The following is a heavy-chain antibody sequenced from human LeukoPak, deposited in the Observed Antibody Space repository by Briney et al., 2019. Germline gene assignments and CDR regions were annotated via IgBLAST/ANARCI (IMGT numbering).Heavy chain of an antibody. CDR1: GFTFSDYY. V-gene: IGHV3-11*06. CDR2: LCSSSGCT. D-gene: IGHD6-19*01. Sequence: GGSLRLSWAASGFTFSDYYMCCIPQAPGKGLEWVSYLCSSSGCTNSTDSVKGRFTISRDNDKTTLYLQLNSRRAEDTAVYYCARGQIAVAGTPRRPPDYWGQGTLVTVSS. CDR3: ARGQIAVAGTPRRPPDY. J-gene: IGHJ4*02.